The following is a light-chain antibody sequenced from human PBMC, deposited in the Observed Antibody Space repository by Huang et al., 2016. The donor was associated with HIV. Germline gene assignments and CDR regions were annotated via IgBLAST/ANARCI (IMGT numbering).Light chain of an antibody. CDR1: QTVSSTY. CDR2: GAS. Sequence: DIVLTQSPGTLSLSPGERATLSCRASQTVSSTYLAWYQQKPCQAPRPLIDGASSRATGIPDRFSGSGSGTDFTLTINRLEPEDFAVYYCQQYGRSPRTFGQGTKVEIK. V-gene: IGKV3-20*01. CDR3: QQYGRSPRT. J-gene: IGKJ1*01.